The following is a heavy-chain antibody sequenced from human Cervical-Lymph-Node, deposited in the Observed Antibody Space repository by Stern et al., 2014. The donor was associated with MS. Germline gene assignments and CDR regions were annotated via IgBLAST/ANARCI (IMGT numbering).Heavy chain of an antibody. CDR1: GGTFSSYA. CDR2: IIPIFGTA. Sequence: VQLVESGAEVKKPGSSVKVSCKASGGTFSSYAISWVRQAPGQGLEWLGGIIPIFGTANYAQKFQGRVTITADESTSTAYMELSSLRSEDTAVYYCAREGVDTAMVFDYWGQGTLVTVSS. V-gene: IGHV1-69*01. D-gene: IGHD5-18*01. J-gene: IGHJ4*02. CDR3: AREGVDTAMVFDY.